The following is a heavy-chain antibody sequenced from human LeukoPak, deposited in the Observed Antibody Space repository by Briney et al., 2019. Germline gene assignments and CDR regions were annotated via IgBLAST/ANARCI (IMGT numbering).Heavy chain of an antibody. Sequence: GGSLRLSCATSGFTFNNYGMHWVRQAPGKGLEWVAVVSYDGSKKFYADSVKGRFTISRDNSKNTLSLQMNSLRAEDTAVYYCARDDDYGMDVWGQGTTVTVSS. CDR2: VSYDGSKK. V-gene: IGHV3-30*03. CDR3: ARDDDYGMDV. CDR1: GFTFNNYG. J-gene: IGHJ6*02.